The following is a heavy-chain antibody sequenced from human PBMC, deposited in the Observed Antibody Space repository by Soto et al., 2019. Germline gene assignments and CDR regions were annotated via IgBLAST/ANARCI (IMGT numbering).Heavy chain of an antibody. CDR1: GDSVSSYY. CDR2: IYYSGST. Sequence: SETLSLTCTVSGDSVSSYYWSWIRQPPGKGPEWIGYIYYSGSTNYNPSLKSRLTISVDTSKNQFSLKLSSVTAADTAVYYCARGDSGYDSDYYYYYGLDVWGQGTTVTVSS. CDR3: ARGDSGYDSDYYYYYGLDV. D-gene: IGHD5-12*01. J-gene: IGHJ6*02. V-gene: IGHV4-59*02.